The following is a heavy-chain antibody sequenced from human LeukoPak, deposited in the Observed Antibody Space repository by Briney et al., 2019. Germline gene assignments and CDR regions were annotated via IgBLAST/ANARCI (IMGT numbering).Heavy chain of an antibody. Sequence: GGSLRLSCEASGLTFSSYGMSWVRQAPGKGLQWVSAITGDGTTTNYADSVKGRFTISRDNSKNMLYLQMSSLRAEDTAVYYCAKMQGYFDYWGQGTLVPVSS. J-gene: IGHJ4*02. CDR3: AKMQGYFDY. CDR1: GLTFSSYG. V-gene: IGHV3-23*01. CDR2: ITGDGTTT.